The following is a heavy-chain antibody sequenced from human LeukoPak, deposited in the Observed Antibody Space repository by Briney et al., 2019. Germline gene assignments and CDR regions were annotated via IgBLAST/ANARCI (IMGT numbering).Heavy chain of an antibody. CDR1: GASISSTS. CDR2: ISPGGGPT. CDR3: AKDGAWLRFDD. Sequence: PSETLSLTCTVSGASISSTSHYWGWIRQPPGKGLEWVSGISPGGGPTYYADSVKGRFTISRDDPKNTLYLQMENLRAEDTAVYYCAKDGAWLRFDDWGQGILVTVSS. D-gene: IGHD5-12*01. J-gene: IGHJ4*02. V-gene: IGHV3-23*01.